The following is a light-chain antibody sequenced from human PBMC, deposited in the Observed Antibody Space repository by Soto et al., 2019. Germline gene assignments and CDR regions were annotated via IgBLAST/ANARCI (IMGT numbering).Light chain of an antibody. CDR3: HQYASSPLT. V-gene: IGKV3-20*01. CDR1: QSVGSNY. J-gene: IGKJ5*01. Sequence: EIVLTQSPGTLSLSPGERATLSCRASQSVGSNYLAWYQQTPGQAPRLLILGASTRATGIPDRFSGSGSGTDFTLTLSRLESEDSAVYYCHQYASSPLTFGQGTRLEIK. CDR2: GAS.